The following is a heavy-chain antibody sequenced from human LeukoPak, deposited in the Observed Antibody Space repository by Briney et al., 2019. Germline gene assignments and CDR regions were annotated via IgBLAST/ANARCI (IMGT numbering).Heavy chain of an antibody. D-gene: IGHD3-10*01. CDR3: ARAPLVLLWFGEPNSGAFDI. V-gene: IGHV4-30-2*01. CDR1: GGSISSGGYS. Sequence: SETLSLTCAVSGGSISSGGYSWSWIRQPPGKGLEWTGYIYHSGSTYYNPSLKSRVTISVDRSKNQFSLKLSSVTAADTAVYYCARAPLVLLWFGEPNSGAFDIWGQGTMVTVSS. J-gene: IGHJ3*02. CDR2: IYHSGST.